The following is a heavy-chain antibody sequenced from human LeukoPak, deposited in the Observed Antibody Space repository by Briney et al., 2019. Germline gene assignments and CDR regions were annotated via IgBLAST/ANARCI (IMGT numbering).Heavy chain of an antibody. CDR1: GFTFSSYA. Sequence: GGSLRLSCAASGFTFSSYAMSWVSQAPGKSLEWVGFIRSKAFGGTPEYAASVRGRFTISRDDSKSIAYPQMNSLKTEDTAVYYCTRNTVTVHFDYWSQGTLVTVSS. V-gene: IGHV3-49*04. J-gene: IGHJ4*02. CDR2: IRSKAFGGTP. D-gene: IGHD4-17*01. CDR3: TRNTVTVHFDY.